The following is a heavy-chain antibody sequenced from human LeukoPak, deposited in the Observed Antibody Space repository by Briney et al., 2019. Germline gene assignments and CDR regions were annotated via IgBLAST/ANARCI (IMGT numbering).Heavy chain of an antibody. D-gene: IGHD2-8*01. V-gene: IGHV3-48*01. CDR2: ISSSSSTI. CDR3: AKGTIGMLDY. J-gene: IGHJ4*02. Sequence: GGSLRLSCAASGFTFSSYEMNWVRQAPGKGLEWVSYISSSSSTIYYADSVKGRFTISRDNAKNSLYLQMNSLRAEDTAVYYCAKGTIGMLDYWGQGTLVTVSS. CDR1: GFTFSSYE.